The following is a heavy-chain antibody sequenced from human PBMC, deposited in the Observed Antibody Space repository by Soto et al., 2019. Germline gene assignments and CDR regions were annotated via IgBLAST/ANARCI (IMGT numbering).Heavy chain of an antibody. CDR1: GGSVCSCWYA. D-gene: IGHD4-17*01. CDR3: ARRYGGTLDY. V-gene: IGHV4-61*01. Sequence: PSGTLSLTCTVSGGSVCSCWYAGSWTRQPPGKGLEGVGYIYYSGSTNYNPTLKSRVTISVDPSKNQFSLKLSSVTAADTAVYYCARRYGGTLDYRGQGTLVTVSS. J-gene: IGHJ4*02. CDR2: IYYSGST.